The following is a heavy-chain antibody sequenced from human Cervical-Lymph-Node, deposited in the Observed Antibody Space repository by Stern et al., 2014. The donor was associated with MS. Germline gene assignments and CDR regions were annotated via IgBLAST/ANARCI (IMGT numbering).Heavy chain of an antibody. V-gene: IGHV4-31*03. CDR3: ARERGSGSLDY. CDR1: GGSISSAHYY. J-gene: IGHJ4*02. D-gene: IGHD3-10*01. CDR2: IHYSGYT. Sequence: VQLQESGPGLVKPSQTLCLTCTVSGGSISSAHYYWSWIRQHPVEGLEWIGYIHYSGYTYYNPSLKSRITMSVDTSENQFSLNLTSVTAADTAVYYCARERGSGSLDYWGQGTLVTVSS.